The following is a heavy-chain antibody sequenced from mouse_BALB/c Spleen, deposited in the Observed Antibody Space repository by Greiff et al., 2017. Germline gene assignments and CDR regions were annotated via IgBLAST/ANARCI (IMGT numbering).Heavy chain of an antibody. V-gene: IGHV1S135*01. CDR3: ARTVIYDGYYNAMDY. Sequence: VQLKQSGPELMKPGASVKISCKASGYSFTSYYMHWVKQSHGKSLEWIGYIDPFNGGTSYNQKFKGKATLTVDKSSSTAYMHLSSLTSEDSAVYYCARTVIYDGYYNAMDYWGQGTSVTVSS. D-gene: IGHD2-3*01. CDR1: GYSFTSYY. J-gene: IGHJ4*01. CDR2: IDPFNGGT.